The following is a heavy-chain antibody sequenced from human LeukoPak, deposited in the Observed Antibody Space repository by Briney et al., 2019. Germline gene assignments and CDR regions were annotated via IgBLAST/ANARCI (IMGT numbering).Heavy chain of an antibody. J-gene: IGHJ4*02. Sequence: PSETLSLTCTVSGGSISSSSYYWGWIRQPPGKGLEWIGEINNSGSTNYNPSLKSRVTISRDTSKNQFSPKLSSVTAADTAVYYCARGRAFFDWGQGTLVTVSS. V-gene: IGHV4-39*07. D-gene: IGHD3-3*02. CDR2: INNSGST. CDR3: ARGRAFFD. CDR1: GGSISSSSYY.